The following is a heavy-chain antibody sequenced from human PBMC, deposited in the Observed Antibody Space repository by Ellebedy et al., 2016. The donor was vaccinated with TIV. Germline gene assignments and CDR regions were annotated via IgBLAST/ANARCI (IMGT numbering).Heavy chain of an antibody. CDR3: ARDSRPEGATPLYFQH. V-gene: IGHV1-69*04. CDR2: IIPILGIA. Sequence: AASVKVSCKASGGIFSSYAISWVRQAPGQGLEWMGRIIPILGIANYAQKFQGRVTITADKSTSTAYMELSSLRSEDTAVYYCARDSRPEGATPLYFQHWGQGTLVTVSS. CDR1: GGIFSSYA. J-gene: IGHJ1*01. D-gene: IGHD1-26*01.